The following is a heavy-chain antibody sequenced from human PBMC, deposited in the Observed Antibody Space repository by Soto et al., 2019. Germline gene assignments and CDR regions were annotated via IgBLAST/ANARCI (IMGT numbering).Heavy chain of an antibody. CDR3: AKDRAGDMSL. CDR2: IIPLFGKS. D-gene: IGHD2-21*01. J-gene: IGHJ4*02. CDR1: GGSFSNSG. Sequence: SVKVSCKASGGSFSNSGISWARQAPGQGLQWIGGIIPLFGKSDYRQEFQGRVTLTTDESKTTAYMELSSLRSEDSATYYCAKDRAGDMSLWGQGTLVTVSS. V-gene: IGHV1-69*05.